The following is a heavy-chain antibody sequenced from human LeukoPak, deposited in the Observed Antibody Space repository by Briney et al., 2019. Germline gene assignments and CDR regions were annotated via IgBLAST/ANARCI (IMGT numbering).Heavy chain of an antibody. V-gene: IGHV3-53*05. D-gene: IGHD3-22*01. Sequence: QAGGSLRLSCAASGFTVSSNYMSWVRQAPGKGLEWVSVIYSGGSTYYADSVKGRFTISRDNSKNTLYLQMNSLRAEDTAVYYCAKESNYYDSSGYYYFDYWGQGTLVTVSS. J-gene: IGHJ4*02. CDR2: IYSGGST. CDR3: AKESNYYDSSGYYYFDY. CDR1: GFTVSSNY.